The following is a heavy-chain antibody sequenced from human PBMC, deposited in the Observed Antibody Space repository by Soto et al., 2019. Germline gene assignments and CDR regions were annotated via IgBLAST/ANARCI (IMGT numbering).Heavy chain of an antibody. CDR1: GGTFSSYA. CDR3: ASALVPAADGELWYGEHFDY. CDR2: IIPIFGTA. D-gene: IGHD2-2*01. V-gene: IGHV1-69*12. J-gene: IGHJ4*02. Sequence: QVQLVQSGAEVKKPESSVRVSCKASGGTFSSYAISWVRQAPGQGLEWMGGIIPIFGTANYAQKFQGRVTITADDSTSTAYMELSSLRSEDTAVYYCASALVPAADGELWYGEHFDYWGQGTLVTVSS.